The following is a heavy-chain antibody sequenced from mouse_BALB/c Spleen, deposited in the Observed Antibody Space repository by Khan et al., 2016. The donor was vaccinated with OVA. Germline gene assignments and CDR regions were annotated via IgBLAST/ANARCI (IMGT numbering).Heavy chain of an antibody. CDR2: INYSGST. CDR1: GYSITSDYA. CDR3: VRGRSY. J-gene: IGHJ3*01. V-gene: IGHV3-2*02. Sequence: VQLKESGPGLVKPSQSLYLTCTVTGYSITSDYAWNWIRQFPGNRLERMGYINYSGSTSKKPSLKSRMSISRDTSKNQIFIQLNSVTTADTATYYCVRGRSYWGQGTLVTVSA.